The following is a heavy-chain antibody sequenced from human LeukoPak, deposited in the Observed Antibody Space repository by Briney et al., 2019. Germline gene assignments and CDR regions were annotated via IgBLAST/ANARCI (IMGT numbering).Heavy chain of an antibody. Sequence: GGSLRLSCAASGFTFSKYDMSWVRQAPGKGLEWVSGISGSGGSTYHADSVKGRFTVSRDNSKSMLYLQMNSLRAEDTAVYYCVKDKYPVVVAATLDYWGQGILVTVSS. CDR3: VKDKYPVVVAATLDY. J-gene: IGHJ4*02. CDR2: ISGSGGST. D-gene: IGHD2-15*01. V-gene: IGHV3-23*01. CDR1: GFTFSKYD.